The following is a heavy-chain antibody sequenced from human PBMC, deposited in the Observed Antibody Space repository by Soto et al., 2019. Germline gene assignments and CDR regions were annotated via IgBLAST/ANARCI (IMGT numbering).Heavy chain of an antibody. CDR1: GDSVSSRGFY. J-gene: IGHJ4*02. CDR3: ARAYSSWYWDY. CDR2: IYYSGST. D-gene: IGHD3-22*01. Sequence: QVQLQESGPGLVKPSQTLSLTCTVSGDSVSSRGFYWTWIRQHPEEGLEWIGYIYYSGSTYYNPSLKSRVTISSDSSKNQFSLKLDSVTAADTAVYYCARAYSSWYWDYWGQGTLVTVSS. V-gene: IGHV4-31*03.